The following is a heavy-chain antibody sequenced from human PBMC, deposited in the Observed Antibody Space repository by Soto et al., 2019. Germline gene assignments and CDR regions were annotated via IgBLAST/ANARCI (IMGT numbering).Heavy chain of an antibody. CDR1: GYTFTRYA. CDR3: ASSSIVAAPYGMDV. CDR2: INAGNGNT. Sequence: ASVKVSCKASGYTFTRYAMHWVRQAPGQRLEWMGWINAGNGNTKYSQKFQGRVTITRDTSASTAYMELSSLRSEDTAVYYCASSSIVAAPYGMDVWGQGTTVTVSS. D-gene: IGHD6-13*01. V-gene: IGHV1-3*01. J-gene: IGHJ6*02.